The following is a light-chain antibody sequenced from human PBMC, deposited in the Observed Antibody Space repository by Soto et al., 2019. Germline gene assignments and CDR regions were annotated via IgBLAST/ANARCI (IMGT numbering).Light chain of an antibody. CDR3: QQYKKWPPLYT. V-gene: IGKV3D-15*01. J-gene: IGKJ2*01. Sequence: EIVMTQSPATLSVSPGERATLSCRASQSVTNSLAWYQHKHGQAPRLLIYDASTRATGIPARFSGSGSGTEFTLTITSLQSEDSAIYSCQQYKKWPPLYTFGQGTKLEIK. CDR2: DAS. CDR1: QSVTNS.